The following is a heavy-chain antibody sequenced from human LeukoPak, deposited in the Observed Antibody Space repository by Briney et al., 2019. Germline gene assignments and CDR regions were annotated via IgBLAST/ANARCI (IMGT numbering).Heavy chain of an antibody. D-gene: IGHD2-2*01. J-gene: IGHJ4*02. V-gene: IGHV3-49*03. Sequence: GGALRLSCTVSGFTLGDCAMRWLRQAPGKGRVWVSFISSKAYGGTTEYAASVKGRFTNSRDDSTSIAYLQMNSLKTEDTAVYYCTRDRDCSSPRCYAGMGYWGQGTLVTVSS. CDR1: GFTLGDCA. CDR2: ISSKAYGGTT. CDR3: TRDRDCSSPRCYAGMGY.